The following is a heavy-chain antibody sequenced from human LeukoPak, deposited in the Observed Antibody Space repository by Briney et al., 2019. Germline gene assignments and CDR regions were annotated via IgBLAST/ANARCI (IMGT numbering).Heavy chain of an antibody. CDR1: GGTFSSYA. D-gene: IGHD3-16*02. CDR3: ASSIMITFGGVIASDY. J-gene: IGHJ4*02. CDR2: IIPIFGTA. V-gene: IGHV1-69*05. Sequence: ASVKVSCKASGGTFSSYAISWVRQAPGQGLEWMGGIIPIFGTANYAQKFQGRVKITTDESTSTAYMELSSLRSEDTAVYYCASSIMITFGGVIASDYWGQGTLVTVSS.